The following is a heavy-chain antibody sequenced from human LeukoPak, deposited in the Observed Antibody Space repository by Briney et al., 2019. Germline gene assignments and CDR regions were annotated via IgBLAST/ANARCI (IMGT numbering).Heavy chain of an antibody. CDR3: TRGDGSGSS. V-gene: IGHV3-49*04. CDR1: GFTFGDDA. D-gene: IGHD3-10*01. Sequence: PGGSLRLSCTASGFTFGDDAMSWVRQAPGKGLEWVGFIRSKGSGGTTEYAASVKGRFTISRDDSKSIAYLQMNSLKTEDTAVYYCTRGDGSGSSWGQGTLVTVSS. CDR2: IRSKGSGGTT. J-gene: IGHJ5*02.